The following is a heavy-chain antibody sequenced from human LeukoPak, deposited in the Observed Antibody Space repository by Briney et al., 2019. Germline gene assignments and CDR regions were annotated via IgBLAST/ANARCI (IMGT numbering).Heavy chain of an antibody. J-gene: IGHJ5*02. V-gene: IGHV3-48*03. D-gene: IGHD5-24*01. CDR1: VFTFSNYE. CDR3: ARARTEPTNYCRDGRCATTYEA. Sequence: PGGSLRLSCAASVFTFSNYEMNWVRQAPGKGLEWVSYISSSGSKIYYADSVKGRFTISRDNAKNSLYLQMNSLRAEDTAGYYCARARTEPTNYCRDGRCATTYEAWGQGTPVTVSS. CDR2: ISSSGSKI.